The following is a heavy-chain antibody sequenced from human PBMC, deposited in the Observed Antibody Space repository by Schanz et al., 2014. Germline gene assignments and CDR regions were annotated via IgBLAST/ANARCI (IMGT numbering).Heavy chain of an antibody. CDR2: ISYDGSSK. D-gene: IGHD3-16*01. CDR3: AKDLYNYGIFDS. CDR1: GFTFRSYG. J-gene: IGHJ5*01. V-gene: IGHV3-33*06. Sequence: QVQLVESGGGVVQPGRSLRLSCAASGFTFRSYGMHWVRQAPGKGLEWVALISYDGSSKNHADSVQGRFTISRDNSRKTLYLQMNSLRADDTAVYYCAKDLYNYGIFDSWGQGTLXTVSS.